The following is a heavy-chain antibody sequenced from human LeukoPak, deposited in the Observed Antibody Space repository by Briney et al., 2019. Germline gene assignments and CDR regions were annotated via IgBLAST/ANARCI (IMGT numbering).Heavy chain of an antibody. V-gene: IGHV4-39*01. Sequence: SETLSLTCTVSGGSIRSSSYYWGWIRQPPGKGLEWIGCIYYTGSTYYNPSLKSRVTISVDTSKNQFSLKLSSVTAADTAVYYCAKRYCSSTTCYDDRGAFDYWGQGTLVTVSS. CDR1: GGSIRSSSYY. CDR3: AKRYCSSTTCYDDRGAFDY. D-gene: IGHD2-2*01. J-gene: IGHJ4*02. CDR2: IYYTGST.